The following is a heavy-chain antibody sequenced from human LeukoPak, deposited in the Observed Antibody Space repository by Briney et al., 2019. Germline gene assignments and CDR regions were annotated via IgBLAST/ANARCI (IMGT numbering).Heavy chain of an antibody. J-gene: IGHJ3*02. CDR1: GFTFSNYA. Sequence: PGGSLRLSCAASGFTFSNYAMNWVRQAPGKGLEWLAVIWYDGSSKYYADSVKGRFTISRDNSKNTLYMQMNNLRVEDTAVYFCARDNRYTGNYLDAFDIWGQGTLVTVSP. D-gene: IGHD3-16*02. V-gene: IGHV3-33*08. CDR3: ARDNRYTGNYLDAFDI. CDR2: IWYDGSSK.